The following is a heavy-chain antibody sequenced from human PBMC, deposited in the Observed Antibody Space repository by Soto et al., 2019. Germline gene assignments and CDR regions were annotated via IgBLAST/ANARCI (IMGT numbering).Heavy chain of an antibody. J-gene: IGHJ6*02. D-gene: IGHD3-10*01. CDR3: ARVMGLALNMVVRGVIDV. Sequence: SETLSLTCPFSGGYMNNFYWSWIRQPPGKGLEWIGDVSYSESSNYNPSLKSRVTISVDTSKNQFSLKLSSVTAADTAVYYCARVMGLALNMVVRGVIDVWGQGTTVTVSS. CDR1: GGYMNNFY. CDR2: VSYSESS. V-gene: IGHV4-59*12.